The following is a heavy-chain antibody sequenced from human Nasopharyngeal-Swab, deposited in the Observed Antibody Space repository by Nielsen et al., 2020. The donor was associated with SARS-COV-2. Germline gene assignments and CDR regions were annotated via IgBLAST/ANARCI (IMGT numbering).Heavy chain of an antibody. CDR2: IRSKTDGGTT. D-gene: IGHD6-25*01. CDR1: GFTFSNAW. J-gene: IGHJ4*02. CDR3: TTVERGYLIDY. V-gene: IGHV3-15*01. Sequence: GESLKISCAASGFTFSNAWMSWVRQAPGKGLEWVARIRSKTDGGTTDYAAPVKGRFTISRDNSKNTLYLQMNSLKTADTAVYYCTTVERGYLIDYWGQGTLVAVSS.